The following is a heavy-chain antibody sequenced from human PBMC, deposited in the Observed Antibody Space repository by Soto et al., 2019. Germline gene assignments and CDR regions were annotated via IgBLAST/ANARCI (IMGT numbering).Heavy chain of an antibody. J-gene: IGHJ6*03. V-gene: IGHV4-59*01. D-gene: IGHD5-18*01. CDR2: IYYSGST. CDR3: ARVGYSYGSSYMDV. Sequence: SETLSLTCTVSGGSISSYYWSWILQPPGKGLEWIGYIYYSGSTNYNPSLKSRGTISVDTSKNQFSLKLSSVTAADTAVYSCARVGYSYGSSYMDVWGQGTRVTVSS. CDR1: GGSISSYY.